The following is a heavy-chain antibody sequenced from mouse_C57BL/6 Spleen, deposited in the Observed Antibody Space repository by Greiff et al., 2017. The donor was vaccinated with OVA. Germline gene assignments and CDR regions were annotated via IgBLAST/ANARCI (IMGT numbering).Heavy chain of an antibody. J-gene: IGHJ3*01. CDR2: IDPETGGT. V-gene: IGHV1-15*01. Sequence: QVQLQQSGAELVRPGASVTLSCKASGYTFTDYEMHWVKQTPVHGLEWIGAIDPETGGTASNQKFKGKAILTADKSSSTAYMELRSLTSEDSAVYYCTRGFWDYYGSSYWFAYWGQGTLVTVSA. CDR1: GYTFTDYE. CDR3: TRGFWDYYGSSYWFAY. D-gene: IGHD1-1*01.